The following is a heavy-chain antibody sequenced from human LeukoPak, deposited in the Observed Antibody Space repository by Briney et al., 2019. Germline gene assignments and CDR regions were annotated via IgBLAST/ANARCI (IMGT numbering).Heavy chain of an antibody. V-gene: IGHV4-59*01. J-gene: IGHJ3*02. CDR3: ARTNQISETAFDI. D-gene: IGHD1-14*01. Sequence: SETLSLTCSVSSDSINNIYWSWIRQPPGKGLEWIGYILSSGSTNYNPSVKSRVSISVDTSRNQFSLKLSSVTAADTAVYYCARTNQISETAFDIWGQGTMVIVSS. CDR2: ILSSGST. CDR1: SDSINNIY.